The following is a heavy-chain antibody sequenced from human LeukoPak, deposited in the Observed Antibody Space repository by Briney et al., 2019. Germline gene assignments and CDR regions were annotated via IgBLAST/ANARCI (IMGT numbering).Heavy chain of an antibody. CDR3: ARHRIAVAPGVY. D-gene: IGHD6-19*01. CDR2: IYYTGST. CDR1: GGSISSSSHY. J-gene: IGHJ4*02. V-gene: IGHV4-39*01. Sequence: SSETLSLTCTVSGGSISSSSHYWGWIRQPPGKGQEWIGSIYYTGSTYYNPSLKSRVTISVDTSKNQFSLKLSSVTAADTAVYYCARHRIAVAPGVYWGQGTLVTVSS.